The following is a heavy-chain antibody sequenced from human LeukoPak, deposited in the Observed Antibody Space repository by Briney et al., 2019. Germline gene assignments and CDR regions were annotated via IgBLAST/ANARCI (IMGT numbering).Heavy chain of an antibody. CDR3: ARTLAAPALYDAFDI. D-gene: IGHD6-6*01. V-gene: IGHV4-34*01. CDR1: GGSFSGYY. Sequence: SETLSLTCAVYGGSFSGYYWSWIRQPPGKGLEWIGEINHSGSTNYNPSLKSRVTISVDTSKNQFSLKLSSVTAADTAVYYCARTLAAPALYDAFDIWGQGTMVTVSS. CDR2: INHSGST. J-gene: IGHJ3*02.